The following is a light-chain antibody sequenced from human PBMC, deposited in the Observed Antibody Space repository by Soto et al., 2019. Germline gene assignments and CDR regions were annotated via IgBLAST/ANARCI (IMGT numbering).Light chain of an antibody. CDR3: QQVYDFPHT. Sequence: DIQVTQSPSSLSASEGDRVSITCRTSQTINNYLNWYRQKPGKVPEVLIYGASSLQRGVSSRFVGSASGTYFSLTISSLQPEDFATYYCQQVYDFPHTFGQGTKVE. J-gene: IGKJ2*01. CDR2: GAS. CDR1: QTINNY. V-gene: IGKV1-39*01.